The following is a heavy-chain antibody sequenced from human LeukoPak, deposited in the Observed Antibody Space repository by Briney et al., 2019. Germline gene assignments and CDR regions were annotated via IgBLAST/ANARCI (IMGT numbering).Heavy chain of an antibody. Sequence: PGGSLRLSCAASGFTFSSYAMSWVRQAPGKGLEWVSAISGSGGSTYYADSVKGRFTISRDNSKNTLYLQMNSLRAEDTAVYYCAKCAVVATVIADDAFDIWGQGTMVTVSS. CDR2: ISGSGGST. J-gene: IGHJ3*02. CDR1: GFTFSSYA. CDR3: AKCAVVATVIADDAFDI. D-gene: IGHD5-12*01. V-gene: IGHV3-23*01.